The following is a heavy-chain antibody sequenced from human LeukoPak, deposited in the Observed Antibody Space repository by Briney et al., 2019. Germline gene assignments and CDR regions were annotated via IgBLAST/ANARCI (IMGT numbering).Heavy chain of an antibody. V-gene: IGHV3-74*01. Sequence: HAGGSLRLSCVASGFTFRSYWMHWVRQAPGKGLVWVSRINSDGSSTSYADCVKGRFTISREDAKNTLYLQMNSLRAEDTAVYYCALGGFDYWGQGTMVTVSS. CDR2: INSDGSST. CDR3: ALGGFDY. J-gene: IGHJ4*02. CDR1: GFTFRSYW.